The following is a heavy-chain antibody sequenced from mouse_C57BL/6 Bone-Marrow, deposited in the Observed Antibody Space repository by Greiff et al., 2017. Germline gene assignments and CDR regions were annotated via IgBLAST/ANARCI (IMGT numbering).Heavy chain of an antibody. V-gene: IGHV5-15*01. J-gene: IGHJ2*01. Sequence: VQLKESGGGLVQPGGSLKLSCAASGFTFSDYGMAWVRQAPRKGPEWVAFISNLAYSIYYADTVTGRFTISRENAKNTLYLEMSSLRSEDTAMYYCARLGNYIDYWGQGTTLTVSS. CDR1: GFTFSDYG. D-gene: IGHD1-1*02. CDR3: ARLGNYIDY. CDR2: ISNLAYSI.